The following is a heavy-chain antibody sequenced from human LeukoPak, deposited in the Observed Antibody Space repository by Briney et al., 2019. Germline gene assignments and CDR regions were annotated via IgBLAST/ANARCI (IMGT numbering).Heavy chain of an antibody. Sequence: ASVKVSCKASGYTFTSYYMHWVRQAPGQGLEWMGIINPSGGSTSYAQKFQGRVTITRDTSAGTAYMELSSLRSEDTAVYYCARDYYPPYYDSSGYFDYWGQGTLVTVSS. V-gene: IGHV1-46*01. CDR3: ARDYYPPYYDSSGYFDY. CDR2: INPSGGST. J-gene: IGHJ4*02. D-gene: IGHD3-22*01. CDR1: GYTFTSYY.